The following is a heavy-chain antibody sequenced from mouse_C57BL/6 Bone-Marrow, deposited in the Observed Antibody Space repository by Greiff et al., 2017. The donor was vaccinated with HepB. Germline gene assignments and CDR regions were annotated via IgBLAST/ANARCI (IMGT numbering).Heavy chain of an antibody. J-gene: IGHJ3*01. Sequence: EVQVVESGPVLVKPGASVKMSCKASGYTFTDYYMNWVKQSHGKSLEWIGVINPYNGGTSYNQKFKGKATLTVDKSSSTAYMELNSLTSEDSAVYYCASDYYGSSYRFAYWGQGTLVTVSA. CDR1: GYTFTDYY. D-gene: IGHD1-1*01. CDR3: ASDYYGSSYRFAY. V-gene: IGHV1-19*01. CDR2: INPYNGGT.